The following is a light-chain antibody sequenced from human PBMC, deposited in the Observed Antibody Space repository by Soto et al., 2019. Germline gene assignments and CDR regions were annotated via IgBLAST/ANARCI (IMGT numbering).Light chain of an antibody. V-gene: IGKV3-15*01. J-gene: IGKJ1*01. CDR2: RAS. Sequence: VMTQYTTTLAVSPGDTATLPCGARQSLSGNLAWYQQKPGQAPRLLIFRASTRATGVPARFSGRGSGTDFTLTISGLQSEDFAVYYCQQYSNWPPWTFGPGTKVDI. CDR3: QQYSNWPPWT. CDR1: QSLSGN.